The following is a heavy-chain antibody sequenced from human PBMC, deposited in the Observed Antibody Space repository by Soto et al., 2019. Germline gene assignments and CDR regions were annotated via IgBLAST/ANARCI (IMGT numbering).Heavy chain of an antibody. CDR1: GGSISSGGYY. J-gene: IGHJ4*02. CDR3: ARSSHSTVTTCDY. V-gene: IGHV4-31*03. CDR2: IYYSGST. D-gene: IGHD4-17*01. Sequence: QVQLQESGPGLVKPSQTLSLTCTVSGGSISSGGYYWSWIRQHPGKGLEWIGYIYYSGSTYYNPAHQSRVTISVDTSKNQVSLKLCSVTAADTAVYFCARSSHSTVTTCDYWGQGTLVTVSS.